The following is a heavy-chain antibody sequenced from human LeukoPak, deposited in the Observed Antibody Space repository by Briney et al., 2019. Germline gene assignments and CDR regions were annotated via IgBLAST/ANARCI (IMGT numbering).Heavy chain of an antibody. CDR3: ARRAGAYSHPYDY. Sequence: GGSLRLSCTVSGFTVSSNSMSWVRQAPGKGLEWVSFIYSDNTHYSDSVKGRFTISRDNSKNTLYLQMNSLRAEDTTVYYCARRAGAYSHPYDYWGQGTLVTVSS. V-gene: IGHV3-53*01. CDR2: IYSDNT. J-gene: IGHJ4*02. D-gene: IGHD4/OR15-4a*01. CDR1: GFTVSSNS.